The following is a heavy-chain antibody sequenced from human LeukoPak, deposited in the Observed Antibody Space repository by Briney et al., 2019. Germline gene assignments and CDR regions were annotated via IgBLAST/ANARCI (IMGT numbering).Heavy chain of an antibody. CDR3: ATDRGWRTSGYYLYYFEY. D-gene: IGHD3-3*01. J-gene: IGHJ4*02. CDR2: IKQGGSEE. V-gene: IGHV3-7*01. CDR1: GFTFSSYW. Sequence: PGGSLRLSCAASGFTFSSYWMSWVRQAPGKGLEWVANIKQGGSEEYYVDSVRGRFTISRDNTMNSLYLQMSSLRAEDTAVYYCATDRGWRTSGYYLYYFEYWGQGTLVTYSS.